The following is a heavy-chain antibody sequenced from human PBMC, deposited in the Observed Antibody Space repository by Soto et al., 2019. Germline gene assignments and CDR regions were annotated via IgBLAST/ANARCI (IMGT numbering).Heavy chain of an antibody. D-gene: IGHD4-17*01. J-gene: IGHJ2*01. CDR3: AREPYVDYGAHAFDL. V-gene: IGHV3-33*08. CDR1: RFTFSYYA. CDR2: IWYDGSNK. Sequence: VGSLRLSCAASRFTFSYYAMHWVRQAPGKGLEWVAVIWYDGSNKYYADSVKGRFTISRDNSKNTLYLQMNSLRAEDTAVYYCAREPYVDYGAHAFDLWGRGTLVTVSA.